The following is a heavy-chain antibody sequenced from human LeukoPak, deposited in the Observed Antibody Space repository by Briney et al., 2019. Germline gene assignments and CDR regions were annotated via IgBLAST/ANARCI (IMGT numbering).Heavy chain of an antibody. J-gene: IGHJ4*02. V-gene: IGHV3-66*01. CDR3: ARDLGSGFLQFDY. D-gene: IGHD6-19*01. CDR1: GFTVSSNY. Sequence: PGGSLRLSCAASGFTVSSNYMSWVRQAPGKGLEWVSVIYSGGGTYYADSVKGRFTTSRDNSKNTLYLQINSLRAEDTAVYYCARDLGSGFLQFDYWGQGTLVTVSS. CDR2: IYSGGGT.